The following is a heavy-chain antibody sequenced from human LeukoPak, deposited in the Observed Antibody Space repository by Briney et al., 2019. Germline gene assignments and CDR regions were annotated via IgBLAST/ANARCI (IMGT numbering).Heavy chain of an antibody. CDR1: GGSFNDNY. CDR2: VYHNGHS. Sequence: WETLSLTCNVSGGSFNDNYWNWIRHLPGKGPEWIGYVYHNGHSEYNPSLTSRVTISVDTATNQFSLKMLSVTAPDTAVYYCASLGYSRAWLDSWGHGSLVIVSS. D-gene: IGHD2-2*03. V-gene: IGHV4-59*01. CDR3: ASLGYSRAWLDS. J-gene: IGHJ5*01.